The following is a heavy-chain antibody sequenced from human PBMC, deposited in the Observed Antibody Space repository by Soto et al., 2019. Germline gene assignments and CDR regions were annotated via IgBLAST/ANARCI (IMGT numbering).Heavy chain of an antibody. CDR3: AKPKGAAIPFDS. V-gene: IGHV3-30*18. CDR1: GFIFSRDG. CDR2: ISYHGSDI. Sequence: QVQLVESGGGVVQPGTSLTLSCAASGFIFSRDGMHWVRQAPGKGLEWVAVISYHGSDIYYADSVKGRFTISRDNSKNTVYLQMNSLRPEDTALYYCAKPKGAAIPFDSWGQGTLVTVSS. D-gene: IGHD2-21*01. J-gene: IGHJ4*02.